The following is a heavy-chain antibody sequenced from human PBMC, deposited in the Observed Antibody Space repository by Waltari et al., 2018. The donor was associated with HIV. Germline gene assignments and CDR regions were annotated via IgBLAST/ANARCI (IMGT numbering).Heavy chain of an antibody. CDR1: GFTVSSVY. J-gene: IGHJ4*02. CDR2: IHSSGGT. CDR3: ARDTTVVGTRYFDY. V-gene: IGHV3-53*01. D-gene: IGHD6-13*01. Sequence: LVESGGGLIQPGGSLRLCCAASGFTVSSVYMSWVRQAPGKGLEWVSVIHSSGGTNYADSVKGRFTISRDNSKNTLYLQMNSLGAEDTAVYYCARDTTVVGTRYFDYWGRGTLVTVSS.